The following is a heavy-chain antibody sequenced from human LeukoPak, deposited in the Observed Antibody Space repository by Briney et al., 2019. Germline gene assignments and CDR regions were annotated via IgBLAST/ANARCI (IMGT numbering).Heavy chain of an antibody. J-gene: IGHJ6*02. V-gene: IGHV1-24*01. CDR3: ATVSGIVDSGYDYYYYYGMDV. D-gene: IGHD5-12*01. CDR2: FDPEDGET. CDR1: GYTLTELS. Sequence: ASVKVSCKVSGYTLTELSMHWVRQAPGKGLEWMGGFDPEDGETIYAQKFQGRVTMTEDTSTDTAYMELSSLRSEDTAVYYCATVSGIVDSGYDYYYYYGMDVWGQGTTVTVSS.